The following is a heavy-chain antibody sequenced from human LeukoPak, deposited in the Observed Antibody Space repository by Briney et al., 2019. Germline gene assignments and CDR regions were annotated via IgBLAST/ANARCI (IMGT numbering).Heavy chain of an antibody. CDR1: GGTFSSYA. V-gene: IGHV1-69*13. D-gene: IGHD2-2*01. J-gene: IGHJ6*03. CDR2: IIPIFGTA. CDR3: AKVVPALTLNYYMDV. Sequence: SVKVSCKASGGTFSSYAISWVRQAPGQGLEWMGRIIPIFGTANYAQKFQGRVTITADESTSTAYMELSSLRSEDTAVYYCAKVVPALTLNYYMDVWGKGTTVTVSS.